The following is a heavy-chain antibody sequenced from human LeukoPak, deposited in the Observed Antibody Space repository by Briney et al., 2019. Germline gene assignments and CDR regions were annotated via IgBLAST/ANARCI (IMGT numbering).Heavy chain of an antibody. CDR3: ARGALPRWIQLQSYYYYYGMDV. Sequence: ASVKVSCKASGYTFTGYYMHWVRQAPGQGLEWMGWINPNSGGTNYAQKFQGRVTMTRDTSISTAYMELSRLRSDDTAVYYCARGALPRWIQLQSYYYYYGMDVWGQGTTVTASS. J-gene: IGHJ6*02. CDR1: GYTFTGYY. V-gene: IGHV1-2*02. CDR2: INPNSGGT. D-gene: IGHD5-18*01.